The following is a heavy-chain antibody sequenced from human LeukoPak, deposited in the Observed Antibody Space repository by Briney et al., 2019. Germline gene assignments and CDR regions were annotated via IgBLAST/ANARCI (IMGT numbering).Heavy chain of an antibody. D-gene: IGHD5-24*01. CDR1: TGTFSSYT. CDR2: IITILGIA. J-gene: IGHJ4*02. V-gene: IGHV1-69*04. Sequence: ASVKAAWKAYTGTFSSYTISWERPVHGQGLEWKGRIITILGIANYAQKFQGRVTITADKSTSTAYMELSSLRSEDTAVEYCARDLEESERDGYTSAGDYWGQGTLVTVSS. CDR3: ARDLEESERDGYTSAGDY.